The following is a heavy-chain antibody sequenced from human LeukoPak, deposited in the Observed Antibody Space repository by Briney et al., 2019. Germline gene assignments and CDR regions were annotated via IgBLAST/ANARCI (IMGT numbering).Heavy chain of an antibody. CDR3: ARGDSGYDYSNPDY. CDR2: IWYDGSNK. D-gene: IGHD5-12*01. J-gene: IGHJ4*02. V-gene: IGHV3-33*01. CDR1: GFTFSSYG. Sequence: GRSLRLSCAASGFTFSSYGMHWVRQAPGKGLEWVAVIWYDGSNKYYADSVEGRFTISRDNSKNTLYLQMNSLRAEDTAVYYCARGDSGYDYSNPDYWGQGTLVTVSS.